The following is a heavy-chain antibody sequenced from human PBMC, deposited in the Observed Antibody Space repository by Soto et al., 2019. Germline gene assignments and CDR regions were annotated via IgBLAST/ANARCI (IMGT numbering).Heavy chain of an antibody. V-gene: IGHV1-69*02. CDR2: IIHILGRT. Sequence: QVQLVQSGAEVKEPGSSVRVSCRASGGTFSMSTFSWVRQAPGPGLEWMGRIIHILGRTDYAEKIQGRVTITADKSTSTAYLELISLTSEATAVYYCAGDRGDDYAGYARGQGTLVTVSS. D-gene: IGHD4-17*01. CDR3: AGDRGDDYAGYA. J-gene: IGHJ4*02. CDR1: GGTFSMST.